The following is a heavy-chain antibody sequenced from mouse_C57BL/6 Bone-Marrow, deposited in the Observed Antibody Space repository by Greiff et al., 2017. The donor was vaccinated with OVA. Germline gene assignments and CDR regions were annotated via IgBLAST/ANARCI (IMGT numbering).Heavy chain of an antibody. V-gene: IGHV14-4*01. D-gene: IGHD1-3*01. CDR1: GFNINDDY. J-gene: IGHJ3*01. CDR3: TSGCSSLAY. CDR2: IDPESGDT. Sequence: EVQLHQPGAELVRPGASVKLSCTASGFNINDDYMHWVKQRPEQGLEWIGWIDPESGDTEYASKFQGKATITADTSSNTAYLQLSSLTSSDTAVYYCTSGCSSLAYWGQGTLVTVSA.